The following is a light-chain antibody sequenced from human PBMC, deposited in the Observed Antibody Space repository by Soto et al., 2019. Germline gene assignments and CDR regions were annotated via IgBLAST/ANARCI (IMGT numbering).Light chain of an antibody. Sequence: DIQMTQSPSTLSASVGDRVTITCRASQNIYTWLAWYQQKPGKTPYLLIYDASNLESGVPSRFSGSGSGTEFTLTISSLQPDDFATYYCQQYTSYTFGPGTKVDIK. J-gene: IGKJ3*01. CDR3: QQYTSYT. V-gene: IGKV1-5*01. CDR2: DAS. CDR1: QNIYTW.